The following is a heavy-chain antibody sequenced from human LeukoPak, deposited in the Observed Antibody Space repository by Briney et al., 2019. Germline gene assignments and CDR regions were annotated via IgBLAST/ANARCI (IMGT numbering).Heavy chain of an antibody. Sequence: SETLSLTCTVSGGSISSGDYYWSWIRQPPGKGLEWIGYIYYSGSTYYNPSLKSRVTISVDTSKNQFSLKLSSVTAADTAVYYCARASVIAARPNSVDYWGQGTLVTVSS. V-gene: IGHV4-30-4*01. D-gene: IGHD6-6*01. CDR3: ARASVIAARPNSVDY. J-gene: IGHJ4*02. CDR1: GGSISSGDYY. CDR2: IYYSGST.